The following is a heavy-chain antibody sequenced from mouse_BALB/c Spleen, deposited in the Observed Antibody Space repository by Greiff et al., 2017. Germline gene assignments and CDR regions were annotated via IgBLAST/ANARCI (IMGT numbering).Heavy chain of an antibody. Sequence: EVQLHQSGPGLVKPSQSLSLTCSVTGYSITSGYYWHWIRQFPGNKLEWMGYISYDGSNNYNPSLKNRISITRDTSKNQFFLKLNSVTTEDTATYYCARIYDGFYYAMDYWGQGTSVTVSS. D-gene: IGHD2-3*01. CDR1: GYSITSGYY. CDR3: ARIYDGFYYAMDY. V-gene: IGHV3-6*02. J-gene: IGHJ4*01. CDR2: ISYDGSN.